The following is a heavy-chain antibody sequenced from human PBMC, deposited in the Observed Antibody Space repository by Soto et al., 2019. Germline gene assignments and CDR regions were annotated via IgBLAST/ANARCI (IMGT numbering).Heavy chain of an antibody. CDR2: ISDSGDDT. CDR3: AKLRGFSGSATPDF. V-gene: IGHV3-23*01. CDR1: GFTFSSFA. D-gene: IGHD3-22*01. J-gene: IGHJ4*02. Sequence: EVQVLESGGGLVQPGGSLRLSCAASGFTFSSFAMSWVRQAPGKGLEWVSLISDSGDDTYYADSVRGRFIISRDNSRNTLYLQVNSLRAEDTAVYFCAKLRGFSGSATPDFWGQGTLVTVSS.